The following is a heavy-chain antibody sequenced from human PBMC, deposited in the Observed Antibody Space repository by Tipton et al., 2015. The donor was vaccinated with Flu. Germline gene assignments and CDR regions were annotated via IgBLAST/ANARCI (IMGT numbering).Heavy chain of an antibody. D-gene: IGHD4-11*01. CDR3: ARRDFSNYVSDPKNWFDP. CDR2: INRYGTT. V-gene: IGHV4-38-2*01. J-gene: IGHJ5*02. CDR1: GDSISTDYF. Sequence: TLSLTCAVSGDSISTDYFCGWIRQPPGKGLEWIATINRYGTTYYNPSLNSRVTISIDTSRNQFPLEMRSVTAADMAVYYCARRDFSNYVSDPKNWFDPWGQGTLVTVSS.